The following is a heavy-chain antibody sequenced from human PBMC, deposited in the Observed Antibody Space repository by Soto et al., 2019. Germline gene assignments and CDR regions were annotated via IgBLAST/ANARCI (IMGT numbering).Heavy chain of an antibody. CDR2: ISGSGGST. CDR1: GFTFSSYA. J-gene: IGHJ6*02. V-gene: IGHV3-23*01. Sequence: EVQLLESGGGLVQPGGSLRLSCAASGFTFSSYAMSWVRQAPGKGLEWVSAISGSGGSTYYADSVKGPFTISRDNSKNALQLQMNSLRAQDSAVYYFEKDPATVPNYQFCGMDVWCQGTTVTVSS. CDR3: EKDPATVPNYQFCGMDV. D-gene: IGHD4-17*01.